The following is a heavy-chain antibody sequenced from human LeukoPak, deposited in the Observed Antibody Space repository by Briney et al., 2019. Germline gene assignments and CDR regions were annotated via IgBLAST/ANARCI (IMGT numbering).Heavy chain of an antibody. J-gene: IGHJ4*02. V-gene: IGHV1-69*01. CDR2: IIPIFGTA. CDR3: ARGRGYYYDSSGYNFDY. D-gene: IGHD3-22*01. CDR1: GGTFISYA. Sequence: GPSVKVSCKASGGTFISYAISWVRQAPGQGLEWMGGIIPIFGTANYAQKFQGRVTITADESTSTAYMELSSLRSEDTAVYYCARGRGYYYDSSGYNFDYWGQGTLVTVSS.